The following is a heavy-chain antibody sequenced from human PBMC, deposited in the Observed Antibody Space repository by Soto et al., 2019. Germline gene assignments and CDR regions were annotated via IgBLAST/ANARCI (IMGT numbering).Heavy chain of an antibody. Sequence: EVQLVESGGGLVQPGGSLRLSCAASGFALTYYNMKWDRQAPGKGLEWISDLSSSSGATYYADSVKGRFTISRDTAKNSLYLQMSSLRADDTAIYYCVRDSAYSFDYWGQGTLVTVSS. V-gene: IGHV3-48*01. CDR2: LSSSSGAT. D-gene: IGHD2-21*01. J-gene: IGHJ4*02. CDR3: VRDSAYSFDY. CDR1: GFALTYYN.